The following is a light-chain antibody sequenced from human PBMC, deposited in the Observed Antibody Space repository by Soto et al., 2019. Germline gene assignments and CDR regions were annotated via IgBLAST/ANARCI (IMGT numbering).Light chain of an antibody. CDR2: GAS. Sequence: EIVMTQSPATLSVSPGERVTLSCRTSHSVNSHVAWYKQKPGQAPRLLLYGASTRATGIPVRFSGSGFGTEFTLTVSSLQSEDFAVYYCQQYKNWPLFGQGTRLEIK. V-gene: IGKV3-15*01. J-gene: IGKJ5*01. CDR1: HSVNSH. CDR3: QQYKNWPL.